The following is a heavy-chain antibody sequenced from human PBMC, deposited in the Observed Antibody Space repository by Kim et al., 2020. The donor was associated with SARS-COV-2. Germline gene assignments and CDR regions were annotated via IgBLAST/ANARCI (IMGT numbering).Heavy chain of an antibody. CDR3: ARWLGSAALSPTDYYYYYGMDV. Sequence: GGSLRLSCAASGFTFDDYGMSWVRQAPGKGLEWVSGINWNGGSTGYADSVKGRFTISRDNAKNSLYLQMNSLRAEDTALYYCARWLGSAALSPTDYYYYYGMDVWGQGTTVTVSS. D-gene: IGHD6-13*01. V-gene: IGHV3-20*04. CDR2: INWNGGST. CDR1: GFTFDDYG. J-gene: IGHJ6*02.